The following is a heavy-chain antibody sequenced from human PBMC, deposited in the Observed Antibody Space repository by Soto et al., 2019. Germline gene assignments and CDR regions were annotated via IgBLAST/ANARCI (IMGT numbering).Heavy chain of an antibody. J-gene: IGHJ4*02. V-gene: IGHV3-48*01. Sequence: GGSLRLSCAASGSTFSTYNMNWVRQAPGKGLEWVSYISTISSTRYYADSVKGRFTISRDNAKNSLYLQMNSLRAEDTAVYYCATGRRHCSSGSCSWGQGTLVTVSS. CDR1: GSTFSTYN. CDR2: ISTISSTR. D-gene: IGHD2-15*01. CDR3: ATGRRHCSSGSCS.